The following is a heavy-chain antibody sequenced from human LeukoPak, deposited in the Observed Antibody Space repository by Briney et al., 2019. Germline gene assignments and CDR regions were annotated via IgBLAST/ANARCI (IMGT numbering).Heavy chain of an antibody. Sequence: GRSLRLSCAASGFTFSNYAIHWVRQAPGKGLEWVATISYDGDNRYYADSVKGRFTISRDNSKNTLYLQMRSLRAEDTAVYYCAKIPNTVVVPAATNWFDPWGQGTLVTVS. D-gene: IGHD2-2*01. CDR1: GFTFSNYA. V-gene: IGHV3-30-3*02. CDR2: ISYDGDNR. CDR3: AKIPNTVVVPAATNWFDP. J-gene: IGHJ5*02.